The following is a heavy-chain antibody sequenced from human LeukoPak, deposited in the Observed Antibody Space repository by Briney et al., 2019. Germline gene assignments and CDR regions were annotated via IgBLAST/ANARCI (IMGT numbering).Heavy chain of an antibody. CDR1: GFTFSSYG. CDR3: AKLGSLGYYDSSGYYSPLPYFDY. V-gene: IGHV3-30*18. CDR2: ISYGGSNK. J-gene: IGHJ4*02. Sequence: PGGSLRLSCAASGFTFSSYGMHWVRQTPGKGLEWVAVISYGGSNKYYADSVKGRFTISRDNSKNTLYLQMNSLRAEDTAVYYCAKLGSLGYYDSSGYYSPLPYFDYWGQGTLVTVSS. D-gene: IGHD3-22*01.